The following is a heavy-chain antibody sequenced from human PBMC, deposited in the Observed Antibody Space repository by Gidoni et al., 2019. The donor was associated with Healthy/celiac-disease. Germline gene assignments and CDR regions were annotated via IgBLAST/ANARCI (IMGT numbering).Heavy chain of an antibody. CDR1: GFPFSSYE. CDR3: ARASGAAAASDAFDI. CDR2: ISSSGSTI. Sequence: EVQLVESGGGLVQPGGSLRLSCAASGFPFSSYEMNWVRQAPGKGLECVSYISSSGSTIYYADSVKGRFTISRDNAKNSLYLQMNSLRAEDTAVYYCARASGAAAASDAFDIWGKGTMVTVSS. V-gene: IGHV3-48*03. J-gene: IGHJ3*02. D-gene: IGHD6-13*01.